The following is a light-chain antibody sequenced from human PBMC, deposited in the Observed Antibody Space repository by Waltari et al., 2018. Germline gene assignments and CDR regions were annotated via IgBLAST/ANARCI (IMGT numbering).Light chain of an antibody. V-gene: IGLV1-40*01. CDR1: RSNIGAGSA. J-gene: IGLJ2*01. Sequence: QSVLTQPPSVSGAPGQRVTISCTGSRSNIGAGSAVHWYQQLPGTAPKLPIYGNSNRPSGVPDRFSGAKSGTSASLAITGLQAEDEADYYCQSYDSSLSGSKVFGGGTKLTVL. CDR2: GNS. CDR3: QSYDSSLSGSKV.